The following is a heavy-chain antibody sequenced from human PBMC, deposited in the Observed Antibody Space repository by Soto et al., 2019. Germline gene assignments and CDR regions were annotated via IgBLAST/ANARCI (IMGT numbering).Heavy chain of an antibody. CDR2: IYYSGSA. V-gene: IGHV4-31*03. D-gene: IGHD7-27*01. J-gene: IGHJ5*02. CDR3: ARGVLANWGPENWFDP. Sequence: SETLSLTCSVSGASISRGAYYWSWIRQHPGKGLEWIGNIYYSGSAYYNPSLKSRVTISVDTSQNQFSLKLSSVTAADTAVYYCARGVLANWGPENWFDPWGQGTQVTVSS. CDR1: GASISRGAYY.